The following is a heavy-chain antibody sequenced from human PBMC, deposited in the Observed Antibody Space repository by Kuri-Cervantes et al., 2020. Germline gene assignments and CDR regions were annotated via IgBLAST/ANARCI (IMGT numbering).Heavy chain of an antibody. D-gene: IGHD1-7*01. J-gene: IGHJ4*02. CDR3: AKDSLKLPFDY. Sequence: GGSLRLSCAASGLTFSSYAMHWVRQAPGKGLEWVAVISYDGSNKYYADSVKGRFTISRDNSKNTLYLQMNSLRAEDTAVYYCAKDSLKLPFDYWGQGTLVTVSS. CDR1: GLTFSSYA. V-gene: IGHV3-30-3*01. CDR2: ISYDGSNK.